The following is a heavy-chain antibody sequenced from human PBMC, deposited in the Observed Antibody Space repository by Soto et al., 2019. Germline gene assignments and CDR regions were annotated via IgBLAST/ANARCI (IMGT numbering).Heavy chain of an antibody. CDR2: IYYSGST. D-gene: IGHD2-2*01. CDR1: GGSISSYY. V-gene: IGHV4-59*08. J-gene: IGHJ4*02. CDR3: ATVKRDVVVPAAMPTYFDY. Sequence: QVQLQESGPGLVKPSETLSLTCTVSGGSISSYYWSWIRQPPGKGLEWIGYIYYSGSTNYNPSLKSRVTISVDTSQNQFSLKLSSVTAADTAVYYCATVKRDVVVPAAMPTYFDYWGQGTLVTVSS.